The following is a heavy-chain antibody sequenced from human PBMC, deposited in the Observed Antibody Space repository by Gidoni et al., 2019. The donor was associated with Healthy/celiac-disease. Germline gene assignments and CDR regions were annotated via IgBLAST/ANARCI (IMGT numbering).Heavy chain of an antibody. V-gene: IGHV4-34*01. Sequence: QVQLQQWGAGMLKPADTLSLTCAVYGGSVSGYYWSWIRQPPGKGLEWIGEINHRGTTNYKPSLKSRVTISVDTSKNQFSLKLSTVTAADTAVYYCARVGWFGEFYYYYGMDVWGQGTTVTVSS. CDR1: GGSVSGYY. CDR3: ARVGWFGEFYYYYGMDV. CDR2: INHRGTT. D-gene: IGHD3-10*01. J-gene: IGHJ6*02.